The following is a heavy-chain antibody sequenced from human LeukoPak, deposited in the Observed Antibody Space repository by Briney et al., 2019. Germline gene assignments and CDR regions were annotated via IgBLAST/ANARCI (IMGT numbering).Heavy chain of an antibody. CDR2: ISAYIGNT. J-gene: IGHJ3*02. CDR1: GYTFTSYG. D-gene: IGHD3-10*01. CDR3: ARDLVKENLLWFGELSTSRGFHDAFDI. Sequence: GASVKVSCKASGYTFTSYGISWVRQAPGQGLEWMGWISAYIGNTNYTQKLQGRVTMTTDTSTSTAYMELRSLRSDDTAVYYCARDLVKENLLWFGELSTSRGFHDAFDIWGQGTMVTVSS. V-gene: IGHV1-18*01.